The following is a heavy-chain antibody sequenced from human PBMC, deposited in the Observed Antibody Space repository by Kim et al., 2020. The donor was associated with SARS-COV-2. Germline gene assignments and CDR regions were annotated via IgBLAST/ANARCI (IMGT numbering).Heavy chain of an antibody. Sequence: AGSVNGRYPISRDNSKNTLYLQMNSLRAEDTVVYYCASDYYDSSGYYSDYWGQGTLVTVSS. J-gene: IGHJ4*02. D-gene: IGHD3-22*01. CDR3: ASDYYDSSGYYSDY. V-gene: IGHV3-66*01.